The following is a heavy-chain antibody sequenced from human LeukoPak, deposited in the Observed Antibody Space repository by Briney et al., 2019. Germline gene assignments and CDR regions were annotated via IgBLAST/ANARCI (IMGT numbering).Heavy chain of an antibody. J-gene: IGHJ4*02. CDR2: IYYSGRT. Sequence: SETLSLTCTVSGGSISSSRYYWGWIRQPPGEGLEGIGSIYYSGRTYYNPSRKSRVTISVDPSKNRFSLKLSSVHAADTAVYYCARPRGLGIAAPFDYWGQGPLVTVSS. V-gene: IGHV4-39*01. CDR3: ARPRGLGIAAPFDY. D-gene: IGHD6-13*01. CDR1: GGSISSSRYY.